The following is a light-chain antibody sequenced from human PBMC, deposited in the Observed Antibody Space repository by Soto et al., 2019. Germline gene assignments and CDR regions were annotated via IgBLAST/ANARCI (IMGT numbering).Light chain of an antibody. V-gene: IGKV1-9*01. J-gene: IGKJ5*01. CDR1: QDIAID. CDR2: AAS. Sequence: DIQMTQSPSTLSASVGDRVTITCRASQDIAIDLTWYQQKPGEAPKLLIYAASTLHGGVPSRFSGSGSGTEFTLTINSLQPEDFATYYCQQSNRYPITFGQGTRLEIK. CDR3: QQSNRYPIT.